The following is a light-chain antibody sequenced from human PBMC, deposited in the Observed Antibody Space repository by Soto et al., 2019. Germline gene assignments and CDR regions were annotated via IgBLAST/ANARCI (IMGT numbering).Light chain of an antibody. CDR1: QSVSSY. V-gene: IGKV3-11*01. Sequence: EIVLTQSPATLSLSPGERATLSCRASQSVSSYLAWYQQKPGQAPRLLIYDASNRATGIPARFSGSGSGTDFTLTISSLEPEDFAVYYCQQRSNWPPRITFGGGTKVELK. CDR2: DAS. J-gene: IGKJ4*01. CDR3: QQRSNWPPRIT.